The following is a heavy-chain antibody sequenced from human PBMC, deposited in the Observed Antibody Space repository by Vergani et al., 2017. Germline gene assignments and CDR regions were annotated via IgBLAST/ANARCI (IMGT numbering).Heavy chain of an antibody. J-gene: IGHJ5*02. CDR1: GYSFSDYW. CDR3: ARGAFKYFGEVPLDP. V-gene: IGHV5-51*01. CDR2: IYPADSEM. Sequence: EVQLVQSGAEVQKPGESLKISCKGSGYSFSDYWIGWVRQMPGKGLEWMAIIYPADSEMRYSPSFQAQVTISVDKSISTAYLQWSSLKASDTAVYFCARGAFKYFGEVPLDPWGQGTLVTVSS. D-gene: IGHD3-10*01.